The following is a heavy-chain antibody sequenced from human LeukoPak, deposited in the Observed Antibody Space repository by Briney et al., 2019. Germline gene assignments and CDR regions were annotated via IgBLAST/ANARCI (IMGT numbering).Heavy chain of an antibody. CDR2: ISGCGGST. J-gene: IGHJ4*02. V-gene: IGHV3-23*01. Sequence: GGSLRLSCAASGFTLSSYAMSWVRQAPGKGLEWVSDISGCGGSTYYAHSVKGRFTISRDNSKNTLYLQMNSLRAEDTAVYYCAKDDEDSSSSDYWGQGTLVTVSS. CDR1: GFTLSSYA. CDR3: AKDDEDSSSSDY. D-gene: IGHD2-2*01.